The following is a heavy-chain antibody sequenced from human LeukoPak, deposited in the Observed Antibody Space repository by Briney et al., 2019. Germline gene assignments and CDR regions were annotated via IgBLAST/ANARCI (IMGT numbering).Heavy chain of an antibody. CDR3: ARDMVYGSGHYYFDY. V-gene: IGHV3-21*04. J-gene: IGHJ4*02. CDR2: ISSSSSYI. CDR1: GFTFSSYS. Sequence: PGGSLRLSCAASGFTFSSYSMNWVRQAPGKGLEWVSSISSSSSYIYYADSVKGRFTISRDNAKNSLYLQMNSLRAEDTAVYYCARDMVYGSGHYYFDYWGQGTLVTVSS. D-gene: IGHD3-10*01.